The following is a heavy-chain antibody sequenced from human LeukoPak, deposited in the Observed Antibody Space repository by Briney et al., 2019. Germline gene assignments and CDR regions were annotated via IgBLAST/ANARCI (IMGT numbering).Heavy chain of an antibody. D-gene: IGHD6-19*01. CDR1: GYTFTCYY. V-gene: IGHV1-2*02. CDR3: ARGGWLALYRPWDVDY. J-gene: IGHJ4*02. CDR2: INPNSGGT. Sequence: ASVKVSCKASGYTFTCYYMHWVRQAPGQGLEWMGWINPNSGGTNYAQKFQGRVTMTRDTSISTAYMELSRLRSDDTAVYYCARGGWLALYRPWDVDYWGQGTLVTVSS.